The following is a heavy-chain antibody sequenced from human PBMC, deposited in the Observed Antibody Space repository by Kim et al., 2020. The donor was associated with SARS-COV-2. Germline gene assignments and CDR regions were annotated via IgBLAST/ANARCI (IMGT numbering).Heavy chain of an antibody. V-gene: IGHV3-48*03. Sequence: GGSLRLSCEASGFSFSSHEINWVRQAPGKGLEWISYVSANGRTIYYADSVKGRFTISRDNAKNSLYMQMNSLRAEDTAVYYCARETTVYPGGLDIWGQGTMVTVS. CDR2: VSANGRTI. J-gene: IGHJ3*02. CDR3: ARETTVYPGGLDI. D-gene: IGHD2-8*02. CDR1: GFSFSSHE.